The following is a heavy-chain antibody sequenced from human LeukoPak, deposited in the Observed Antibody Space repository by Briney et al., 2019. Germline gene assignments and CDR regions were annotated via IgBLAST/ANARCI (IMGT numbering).Heavy chain of an antibody. CDR3: ARDFNYYGSGSYWGMNGFDY. V-gene: IGHV3-21*01. D-gene: IGHD3-10*01. CDR1: GFTFSSYS. Sequence: PGGPLRLSCAASGFTFSSYSMHWVRQAPGKGLEWVSSISSSSSYISYADSVKGRFTISRDNAKNSLYLQMNSLRAEDTAVYYCARDFNYYGSGSYWGMNGFDYWGQGTLVTVSS. J-gene: IGHJ4*02. CDR2: ISSSSSYI.